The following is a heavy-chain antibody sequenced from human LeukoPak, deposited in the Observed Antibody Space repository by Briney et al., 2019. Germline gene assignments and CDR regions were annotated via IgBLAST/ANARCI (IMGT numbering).Heavy chain of an antibody. Sequence: GASVKVSCKASGYTFTGYYMHWVRQAPGQGLEWMGWINPNSGGTNYAQKFQGRVTMTRDTSISTAYMELSRLRSDDTAVYYCAMEASQDCSSTSCWGRFDYWGQGTLVTVSS. CDR3: AMEASQDCSSTSCWGRFDY. D-gene: IGHD2-2*01. J-gene: IGHJ4*02. V-gene: IGHV1-2*02. CDR2: INPNSGGT. CDR1: GYTFTGYY.